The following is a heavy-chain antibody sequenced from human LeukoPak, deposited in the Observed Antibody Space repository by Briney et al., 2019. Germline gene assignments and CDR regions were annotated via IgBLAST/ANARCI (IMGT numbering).Heavy chain of an antibody. Sequence: SETLSLTCTVSGGSINSSSYYWGWIRQPPGKGLEWIGEIYHSGSTNYNPSLESRATISVDKSKNQFSLKLNSVTAADTAVYYCARAYYYYMDVWGKGTTVSVSS. CDR2: IYHSGST. J-gene: IGHJ6*03. V-gene: IGHV4-39*07. CDR1: GGSINSSSYY. CDR3: ARAYYYYMDV.